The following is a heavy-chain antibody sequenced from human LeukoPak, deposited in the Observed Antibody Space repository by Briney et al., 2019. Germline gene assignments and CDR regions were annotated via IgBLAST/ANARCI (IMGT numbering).Heavy chain of an antibody. V-gene: IGHV3-30-3*01. CDR1: GFTFSSYA. CDR2: ISYDGSNK. D-gene: IGHD3-3*01. CDR3: ARGPRFFLDY. Sequence: GGSLRLSCAASGFTFSSYAMHWVRQAPGKGLEWVAVISYDGSNKYYADSVKGRFTISRDNSKNTLYLQMNSLRAEDTAVYYCARGPRFFLDYCGQGTLVTVSS. J-gene: IGHJ4*02.